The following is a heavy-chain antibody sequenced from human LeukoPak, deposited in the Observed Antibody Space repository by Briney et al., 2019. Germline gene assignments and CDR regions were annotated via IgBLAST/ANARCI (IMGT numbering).Heavy chain of an antibody. CDR3: ATESPVAAASRGYDY. J-gene: IGHJ4*02. D-gene: IGHD6-13*01. CDR1: GFSLSRNG. CDR2: ILSDGSYE. Sequence: AGGSLRLSCATSGFSLSRNGMHWVRQAPGQGLEWVAFILSDGSYEYYADSVKGRFTISRDTSRNTLFLQMNSLRTEDTAVYYCATESPVAAASRGYDYWGQGTLVTVSS. V-gene: IGHV3-30*02.